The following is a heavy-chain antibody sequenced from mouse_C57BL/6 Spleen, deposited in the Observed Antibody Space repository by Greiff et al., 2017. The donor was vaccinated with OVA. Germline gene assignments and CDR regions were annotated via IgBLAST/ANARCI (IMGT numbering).Heavy chain of an antibody. D-gene: IGHD1-1*01. J-gene: IGHJ1*03. V-gene: IGHV1-55*01. CDR1: GYTFTSYW. Sequence: QVQLQQPGAELVKPGASVKMSCKASGYTFTSYWITWVKQRPGQGLEWIGDIYPGSGSTNYNEKFKSKATLTVDTSSSTAYMQLSSLTSEDSGVYYCAHYGSSDWYFDVWGTGTTVTVSS. CDR3: AHYGSSDWYFDV. CDR2: IYPGSGST.